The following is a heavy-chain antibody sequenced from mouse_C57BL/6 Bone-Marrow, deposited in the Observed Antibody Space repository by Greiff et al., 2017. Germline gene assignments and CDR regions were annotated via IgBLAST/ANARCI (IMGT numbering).Heavy chain of an antibody. CDR1: GYTFTSYG. Sequence: VQLQESGAELARPGASVKLSCKASGYTFTSYGISWVKQRTGQGLEWIGEIYPRSGNTYYNEKFKGKATLTADKSSSTAYMELRSLTSEDSAVYFCARGRSYGYAMDYWGQGTSVTVSS. CDR2: IYPRSGNT. V-gene: IGHV1-81*01. CDR3: ARGRSYGYAMDY. D-gene: IGHD1-1*01. J-gene: IGHJ4*01.